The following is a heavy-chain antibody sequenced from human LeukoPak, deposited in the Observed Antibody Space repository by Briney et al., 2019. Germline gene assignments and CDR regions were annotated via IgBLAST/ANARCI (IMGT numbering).Heavy chain of an antibody. CDR1: GGSISSSSYY. J-gene: IGHJ4*02. Sequence: PSETLSLTCTVSGGSISSSSYYWGWIRQPPGKGLEWIGSIYYSGRTYYNPSLTSRVTISVDTSKNQFSLKLSSVTAADTAVYYCATIGYYYDSSGYQNYYFDYWGQGTLVTVSS. V-gene: IGHV4-39*01. CDR3: ATIGYYYDSSGYQNYYFDY. D-gene: IGHD3-22*01. CDR2: IYYSGRT.